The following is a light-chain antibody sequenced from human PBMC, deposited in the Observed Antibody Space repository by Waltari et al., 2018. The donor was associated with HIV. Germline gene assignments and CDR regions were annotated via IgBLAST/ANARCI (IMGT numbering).Light chain of an antibody. V-gene: IGLV1-44*01. CDR1: SSNIGSNT. Sequence: RVTISCSGSSSNIGSNTVNWYQQLPGTAPKLLIYSNNQRPSGVPDRLSGSKSGTSASLAISGLQSEDEANYYCAAWDDSLIGPVFGGGTKLTVL. CDR2: SNN. CDR3: AAWDDSLIGPV. J-gene: IGLJ3*02.